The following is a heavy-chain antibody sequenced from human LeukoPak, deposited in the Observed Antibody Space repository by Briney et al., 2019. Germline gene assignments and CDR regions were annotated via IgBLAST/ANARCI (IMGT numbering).Heavy chain of an antibody. CDR2: IYSGGST. D-gene: IGHD6-19*01. V-gene: IGHV3-66*02. J-gene: IGHJ4*02. CDR3: ARDSAVADLFDY. Sequence: GGSLRLSCAASGFTVSSNYMSWVRQAPGKGLEWVSVIYSGGSTYYADSVKGRFTISRDNSKNTLYLQMNSLRAEDTAVYYCARDSAVADLFDYWGQGTLVTVSS. CDR1: GFTVSSNY.